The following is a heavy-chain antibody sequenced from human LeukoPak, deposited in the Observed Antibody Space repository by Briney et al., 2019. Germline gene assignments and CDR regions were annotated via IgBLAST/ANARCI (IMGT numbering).Heavy chain of an antibody. CDR1: GFTFSSYR. CDR3: ARAFHYYESSGYYYFDS. V-gene: IGHV3-48*02. CDR2: ISSSSSGI. J-gene: IGHJ4*02. D-gene: IGHD3-22*01. Sequence: GSLRLSCAASGFTFSSYRMIWVRQAPGKGLEWVSYISSSSSGIYYADSVKGRFTISRDNAKNSLYLQMDSLRDEDTAVYYCARAFHYYESSGYYYFDSWGQGTLVTVSS.